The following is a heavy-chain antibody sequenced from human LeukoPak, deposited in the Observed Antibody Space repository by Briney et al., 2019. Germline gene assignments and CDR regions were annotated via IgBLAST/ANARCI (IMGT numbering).Heavy chain of an antibody. J-gene: IGHJ6*02. Sequence: GGSLRLSCRTSGFTIRSYAMNLVRQAPGKGLEWVSGLSGIGDRTYYADSVKGRFTISRDNAKNTVYLQMNSLRAGDTAIYFCAKDKNYDFWGGYYEGSYGLDVWGQGTTVIVSS. CDR1: GFTIRSYA. V-gene: IGHV3-23*01. D-gene: IGHD3-3*01. CDR3: AKDKNYDFWGGYYEGSYGLDV. CDR2: LSGIGDRT.